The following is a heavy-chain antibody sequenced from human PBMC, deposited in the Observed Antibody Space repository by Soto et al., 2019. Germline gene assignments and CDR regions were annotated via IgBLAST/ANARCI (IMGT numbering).Heavy chain of an antibody. CDR2: ISGSGDGT. J-gene: IGHJ4*02. D-gene: IGHD5-18*01. V-gene: IGHV3-23*01. CDR1: GFTFSSFA. Sequence: GGSLRLSCAASGFTFSSFALSWVRQAPEKGLEWASAISGSGDGTDYADSVKGRFTISRDNSKNTLYLQMNSLRAEDTAVYYCAGPGYSSQDYWGQGALVTVS. CDR3: AGPGYSSQDY.